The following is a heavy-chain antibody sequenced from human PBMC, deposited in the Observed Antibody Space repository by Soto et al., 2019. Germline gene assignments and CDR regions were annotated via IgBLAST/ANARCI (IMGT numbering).Heavy chain of an antibody. Sequence: EVQLVESGGGLVKPGESLRLSCAASGFTFSNYNINWVRQAPGKGLEWVSSIRSRSIDMYYADSVPGRFTISRDDAKNPRPLQMNGLRAEDTAVYFCVRESYPAKAVCMWGQGTMVTVSS. V-gene: IGHV3-21*01. CDR2: IRSRSIDM. D-gene: IGHD2-2*01. CDR1: GFTFSNYN. CDR3: VRESYPAKAVCM. J-gene: IGHJ3*02.